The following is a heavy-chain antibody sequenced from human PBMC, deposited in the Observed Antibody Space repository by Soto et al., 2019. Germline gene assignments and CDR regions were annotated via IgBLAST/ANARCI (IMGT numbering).Heavy chain of an antibody. D-gene: IGHD3-10*01. V-gene: IGHV3-30-3*01. Sequence: PGGSLRLSCAASGFTFSSYAMHWVRQAPGEGLEWVAVISYDGSNKYYADSVKGRFTISRDISKNTLYLQMNSLRAEDTAVYYCARAGGMDVWGQGTTVTVSS. CDR2: ISYDGSNK. J-gene: IGHJ6*02. CDR3: ARAGGMDV. CDR1: GFTFSSYA.